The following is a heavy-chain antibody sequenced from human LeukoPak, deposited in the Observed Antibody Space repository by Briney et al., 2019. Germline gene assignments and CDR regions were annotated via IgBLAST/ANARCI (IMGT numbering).Heavy chain of an antibody. J-gene: IGHJ4*02. Sequence: SETLSLTCTVSGGSISSDNYYWGWTRQSPGKGLEWIASVYYTGTTYYTPSLTTRATISVDTSKNPFSLKLSSVTAADTAVYYCARRSAFWKSLDFWGQGTLVIVSS. CDR2: VYYTGTT. CDR1: GGSISSDNYY. V-gene: IGHV4-39*01. D-gene: IGHD3-3*01. CDR3: ARRSAFWKSLDF.